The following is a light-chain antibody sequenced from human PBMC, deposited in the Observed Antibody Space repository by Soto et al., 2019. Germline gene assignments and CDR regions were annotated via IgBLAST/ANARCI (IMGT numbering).Light chain of an antibody. V-gene: IGKV3-15*01. CDR1: QSVSSN. CDR3: QQYNNWPPYRT. J-gene: IGKJ1*01. Sequence: EIVMTQSPATLSVSPGERATLSCRASQSVSSNLAWYQQKPGQAPRLLIYGASTRATGIPARFSGSGSGTEFTLTISSLQSEYFAIYFCQQYNNWPPYRTFGQGTKVEIK. CDR2: GAS.